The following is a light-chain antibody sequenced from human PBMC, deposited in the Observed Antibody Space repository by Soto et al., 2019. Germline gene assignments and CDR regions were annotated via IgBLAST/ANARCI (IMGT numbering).Light chain of an antibody. CDR2: SAS. Sequence: IQVTQSPSSLSASVGDRVTITCRTSQGIRSALGWYQQRPGKAPKLLIYSASTLQTGVPSRFSGSGSGTDFTLTISSLQPEDFATYYCQQSYNGPFTFGPGTKVDIK. CDR3: QQSYNGPFT. CDR1: QGIRSA. J-gene: IGKJ3*01. V-gene: IGKV1-39*01.